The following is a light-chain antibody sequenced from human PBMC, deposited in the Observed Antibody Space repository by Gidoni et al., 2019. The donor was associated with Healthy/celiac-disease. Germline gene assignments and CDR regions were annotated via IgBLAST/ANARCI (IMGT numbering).Light chain of an antibody. V-gene: IGLV2-14*01. Sequence: QSALTQPASVSGSPGQSITIYCTGTSSDVGGYNYVSWYQQHPGKAPKLMIYDVSNRPSGVSNRFSGAKSGNTASLTSSGLQAEDEADYYCSSYTSSSTLVVFGGGTKLTVL. CDR3: SSYTSSSTLVV. CDR1: SSDVGGYNY. J-gene: IGLJ2*01. CDR2: DVS.